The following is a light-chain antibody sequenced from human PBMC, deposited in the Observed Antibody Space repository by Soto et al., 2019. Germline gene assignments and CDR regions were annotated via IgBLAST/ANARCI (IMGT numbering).Light chain of an antibody. J-gene: IGLJ1*01. CDR3: SSYTSSNTFV. Sequence: QSVLTKPASVSGSPGQSIAISCTGTSSDVGDYTYVSWYQQHPGKAPKLMIYEVSNRPSGVSNRFSGSKSGNTASLTISGLQAEDEGDYYCSSYTSSNTFVFGTGTKLTVL. CDR2: EVS. V-gene: IGLV2-14*01. CDR1: SSDVGDYTY.